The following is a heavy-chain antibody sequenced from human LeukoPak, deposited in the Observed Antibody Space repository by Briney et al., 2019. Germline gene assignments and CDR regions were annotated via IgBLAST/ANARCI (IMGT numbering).Heavy chain of an antibody. CDR3: ARGRAIFGVVVIRDQRDNWFDP. Sequence: ASVTVSCKASGYTFTSYGISWVRQAPGQGLEWMGWISAYNGNTNYAQKLQGRVTMTTDTSTSTAYMELSSLRSEDTAVYYWARGRAIFGVVVIRDQRDNWFDPCGQGTLVTVSS. V-gene: IGHV1-18*01. J-gene: IGHJ5*02. D-gene: IGHD3-3*01. CDR2: ISAYNGNT. CDR1: GYTFTSYG.